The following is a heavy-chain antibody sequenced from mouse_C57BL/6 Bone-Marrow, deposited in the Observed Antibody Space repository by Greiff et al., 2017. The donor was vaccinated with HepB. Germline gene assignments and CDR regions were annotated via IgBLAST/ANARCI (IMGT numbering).Heavy chain of an antibody. CDR3: ARRATVVANWYFDV. J-gene: IGHJ1*03. D-gene: IGHD1-1*01. CDR1: GYTFTSYW. Sequence: QVQLQQPGAELVRPGSSVKLSCKASGYTFTSYWMDWVKQRPGQGLEWIGNIYPSDSETHYNQKFKDKATLTVDKSSSTAYMQLSSLTSADSAVYYCARRATVVANWYFDVWGTGTTVTVSS. V-gene: IGHV1-61*01. CDR2: IYPSDSET.